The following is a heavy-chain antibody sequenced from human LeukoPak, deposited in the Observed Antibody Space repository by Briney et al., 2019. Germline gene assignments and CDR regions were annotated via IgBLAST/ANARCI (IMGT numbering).Heavy chain of an antibody. V-gene: IGHV3-33*01. J-gene: IGHJ5*02. CDR3: ARDSAYSNYGWFDP. CDR2: IWYGGSNK. Sequence: TGRSLRLSCAASGFTFSSYGMHWVRQAPGKGLEWVAVIWYGGSNKYYADSVKGRFTISRDNSKNTLYLQMNSLRAEDTAVYYCARDSAYSNYGWFDPWGQGTLVTVSS. CDR1: GFTFSSYG. D-gene: IGHD4-11*01.